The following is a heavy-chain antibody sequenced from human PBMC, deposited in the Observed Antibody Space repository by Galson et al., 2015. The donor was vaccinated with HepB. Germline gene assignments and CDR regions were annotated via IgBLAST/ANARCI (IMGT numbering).Heavy chain of an antibody. Sequence: SLRLSCAASGFTVSSNYMSWVRQAPGKGLEWVSVIYSGGSTYYADSVKGRFTISRDNSKNTLYLQMNSLRAEDTAVYYCARDQVATVTIVGFDPWGQGTLVTVSS. D-gene: IGHD4-11*01. J-gene: IGHJ5*02. CDR2: IYSGGST. V-gene: IGHV3-53*01. CDR1: GFTVSSNY. CDR3: ARDQVATVTIVGFDP.